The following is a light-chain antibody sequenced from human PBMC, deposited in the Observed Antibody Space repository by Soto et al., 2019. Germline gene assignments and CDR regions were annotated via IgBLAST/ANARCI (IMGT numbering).Light chain of an antibody. J-gene: IGLJ2*01. Sequence: QSALTQPPSASGSPGQSVAISCTGTGSDVGGYNFVSWYQQHPGKAPKLMIYEVNKRPSGVPDRFSGSKSGNTASLTVSGLQAEDEADYYCSSYAGSNNLLFGGGTQLTVL. CDR3: SSYAGSNNLL. V-gene: IGLV2-8*01. CDR2: EVN. CDR1: GSDVGGYNF.